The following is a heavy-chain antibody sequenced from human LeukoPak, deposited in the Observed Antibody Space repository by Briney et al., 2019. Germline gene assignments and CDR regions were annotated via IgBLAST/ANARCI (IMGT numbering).Heavy chain of an antibody. Sequence: ASVKVSCKSSGGTFGSYSITWVRQAPGQGLEWMGWINPNSGGTNYAQKFQGRVTMTRDTSISTAYMELSRLRSDDTAVYYCAREVGRGFDYWGQGTLVTVSS. CDR1: GGTFGSYS. CDR2: INPNSGGT. CDR3: AREVGRGFDY. D-gene: IGHD1-26*01. J-gene: IGHJ4*02. V-gene: IGHV1-2*02.